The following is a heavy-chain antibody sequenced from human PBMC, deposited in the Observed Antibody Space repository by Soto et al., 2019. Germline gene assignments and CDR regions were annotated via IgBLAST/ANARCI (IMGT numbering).Heavy chain of an antibody. D-gene: IGHD3-10*01. CDR1: GLTFSAFA. CDR3: ASGFETDVWFDP. V-gene: IGHV3-30*04. J-gene: IGHJ5*02. Sequence: GGSLRLSCAASGLTFSAFAMHWVRQAPGEGLGWVEVIFNDGGTKRYGVGVNGRFTICRDNSNNTVYVEMNSLGSEDTAVYYCASGFETDVWFDPWGPGTLVTVSS. CDR2: IFNDGGTK.